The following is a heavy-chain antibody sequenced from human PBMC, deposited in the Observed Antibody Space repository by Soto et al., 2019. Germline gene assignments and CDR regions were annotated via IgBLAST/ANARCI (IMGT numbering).Heavy chain of an antibody. D-gene: IGHD3-10*01. Sequence: QVQLVQSGAEVKKPGASVKVSCKASGYTFTSYGISWVRQAPGQGLEWMGWISAYNGNTNYAQKLQGRVTMTTDTSXSXXYMELRSLRSDDTAVYYCARVYMVRGDYYYYGMDVWGQGTTVTVSS. CDR1: GYTFTSYG. CDR2: ISAYNGNT. J-gene: IGHJ6*02. V-gene: IGHV1-18*01. CDR3: ARVYMVRGDYYYYGMDV.